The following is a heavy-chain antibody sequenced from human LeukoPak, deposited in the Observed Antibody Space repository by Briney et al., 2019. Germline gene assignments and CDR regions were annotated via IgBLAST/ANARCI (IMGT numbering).Heavy chain of an antibody. D-gene: IGHD5-12*01. CDR3: SRDRLGGLDL. CDR1: GFDFSTYA. Sequence: PGGSLRLSCAASGFDFSTYAINWVRQAPGKGLEWVSSISTMSNYIFYGDSVKGRFTISRDNAKNSVYLQMNSLRPEDTAVYYCSRDRLGGLDLWGQGTLVAVSS. V-gene: IGHV3-21*01. CDR2: ISTMSNYI. J-gene: IGHJ5*02.